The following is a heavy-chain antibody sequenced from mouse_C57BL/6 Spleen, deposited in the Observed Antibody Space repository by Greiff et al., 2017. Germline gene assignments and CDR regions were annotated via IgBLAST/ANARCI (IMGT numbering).Heavy chain of an antibody. J-gene: IGHJ3*01. CDR2: ISSGGSYT. D-gene: IGHD1-1*01. CDR3: ARQRYYGSGCAY. V-gene: IGHV5-6*01. Sequence: EVQLVESGGDLVKPGGSLKLSCAASGFTFSSYGMSWVRQTPDKRLEWVATISSGGSYTSYPDSVKGRFTISRDNAKNTLYLQMSSLKSEDTAMYYGARQRYYGSGCAYWGQGTLVTVSA. CDR1: GFTFSSYG.